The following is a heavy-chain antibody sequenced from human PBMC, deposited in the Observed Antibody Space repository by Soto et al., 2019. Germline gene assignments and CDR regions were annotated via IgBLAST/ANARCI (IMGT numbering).Heavy chain of an antibody. J-gene: IGHJ6*02. Sequence: PSETLSLTCTVSGTSLNTSYWAWIRLPPGKGPEWIGYVYYAGATNYNPSLESRVTISPDTSRNQFSLKLRSVTAADTAVYYCARVMGGWGTYYYYYGMDVWGQGTSVTVSS. D-gene: IGHD3-16*01. CDR1: GTSLNTSY. CDR2: VYYAGAT. CDR3: ARVMGGWGTYYYYYGMDV. V-gene: IGHV4-59*01.